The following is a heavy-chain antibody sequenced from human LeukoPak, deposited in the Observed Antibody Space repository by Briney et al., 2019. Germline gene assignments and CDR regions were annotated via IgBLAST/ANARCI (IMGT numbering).Heavy chain of an antibody. V-gene: IGHV3-23*01. CDR1: GFTFSSYA. D-gene: IGHD1-14*01. Sequence: VGCLRLSCAASGFTFSSYAMSWVRQAPGKGLEWVSAISGSGGSTYYADSVKGRFTISRDNSKNTLYLEMNSLSPDDTAVYYCARGVEPLASNTLAYWGQGTLVSVSS. CDR3: ARGVEPLASNTLAY. J-gene: IGHJ4*02. CDR2: ISGSGGST.